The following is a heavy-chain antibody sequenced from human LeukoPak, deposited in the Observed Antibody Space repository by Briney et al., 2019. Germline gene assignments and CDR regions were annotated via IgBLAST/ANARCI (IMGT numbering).Heavy chain of an antibody. J-gene: IGHJ4*02. CDR1: GYTFTSYG. CDR3: ARNDVLLWFGELPN. Sequence: GASVKVSCKASGYTFTSYGISWVRQAPGQGLEWMGWISAYNGNTNYAQKLQGRVTMTTDTSTSTAYMELRSLRSDDTAVYYCARNDVLLWFGELPNWGQGTLVTVSS. CDR2: ISAYNGNT. V-gene: IGHV1-18*01. D-gene: IGHD3-10*01.